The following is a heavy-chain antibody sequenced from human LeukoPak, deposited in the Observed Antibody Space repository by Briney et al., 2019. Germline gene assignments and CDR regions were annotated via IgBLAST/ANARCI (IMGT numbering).Heavy chain of an antibody. CDR1: GGSISSSTW. CDR3: ANKGYDSSVRYFQH. CDR2: IYHSGTT. V-gene: IGHV4-4*02. D-gene: IGHD3-22*01. Sequence: KASETLSLTCAVSGGSISSSTWWSWVRQPPGKGLEWIGEIYHSGTTNYNPSLKSRVTISIDKSKSQFSLKLSSVTAADTAVYYCANKGYDSSVRYFQHWGQGTLVTVSS. J-gene: IGHJ1*01.